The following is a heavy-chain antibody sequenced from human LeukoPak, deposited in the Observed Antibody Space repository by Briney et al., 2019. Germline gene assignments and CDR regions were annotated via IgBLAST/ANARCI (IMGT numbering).Heavy chain of an antibody. CDR2: ISGNGGDI. CDR3: VRHAGRAGGQ. D-gene: IGHD3-10*01. Sequence: GGSLRLSCAASGFSFGGHYMSWMRQAPGKGPEWISYISGNGGDIAYADSVKGPFTISRDNAKNSLHLQMNSLRVEDTAVYHCVRHAGRAGGQWGQGTLIAVSS. CDR1: GFSFGGHY. V-gene: IGHV3-11*01. J-gene: IGHJ4*02.